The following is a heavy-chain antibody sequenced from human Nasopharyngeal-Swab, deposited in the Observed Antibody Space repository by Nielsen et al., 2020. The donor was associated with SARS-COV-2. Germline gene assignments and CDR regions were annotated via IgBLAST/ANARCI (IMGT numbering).Heavy chain of an antibody. J-gene: IGHJ6*02. V-gene: IGHV3-15*01. D-gene: IGHD3-3*01. CDR1: GFTFSSYE. Sequence: GESLKISCAASGFTFSSYEMNWVRQAPGKGPEWVGRIKSKTDGGTTDYAAPVKGRFTISRDDSKNTLYLQMNSLKTEDTAVYYCTTDSPLEWLLLSLFKADDYYGMDVWGQGTTVTVSS. CDR3: TTDSPLEWLLLSLFKADDYYGMDV. CDR2: IKSKTDGGTT.